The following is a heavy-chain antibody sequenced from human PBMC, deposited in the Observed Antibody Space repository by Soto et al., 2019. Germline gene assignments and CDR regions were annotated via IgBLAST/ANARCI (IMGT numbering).Heavy chain of an antibody. D-gene: IGHD6-19*01. V-gene: IGHV3-72*01. J-gene: IGHJ2*01. CDR3: ARVWLGIAVADDYWYFDL. CDR2: TRNKANSYTT. Sequence: PGGSLRLSCAASGFTFSDHYMDWVRQAPGKGLEWVGRTRNKANSYTTEYAASVKGRFTTSRDDSKNSLYLQMNSLKTEDTAVYYCARVWLGIAVADDYWYFDLWGRGTLVTVSS. CDR1: GFTFSDHY.